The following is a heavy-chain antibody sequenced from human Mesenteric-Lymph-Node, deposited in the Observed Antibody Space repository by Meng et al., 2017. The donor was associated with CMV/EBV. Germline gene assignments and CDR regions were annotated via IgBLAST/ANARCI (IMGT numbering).Heavy chain of an antibody. CDR1: GGSFSGYY. Sequence: SETLSLTCAVYGGSFSGYYWSWIRQPPGKGLEWIGEINHSGSTNYNPSLKSRVPISVDTSKNQFSLKLSSVTAADTAVYYCARGNPLTIFGVVIMGYYYGMDVWGQGTTVTVSS. CDR2: INHSGST. J-gene: IGHJ6*02. CDR3: ARGNPLTIFGVVIMGYYYGMDV. V-gene: IGHV4-34*01. D-gene: IGHD3-3*01.